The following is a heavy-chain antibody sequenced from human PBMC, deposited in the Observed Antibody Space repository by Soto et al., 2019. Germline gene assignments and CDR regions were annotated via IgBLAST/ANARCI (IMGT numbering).Heavy chain of an antibody. V-gene: IGHV3-30-3*01. Sequence: QVQLVESGGGVVQPGRSLRLSCAASGFTFSSYAMHWVRQAPGKGLEWVAVISYDGSNKYYADSVKGRFTISRDNSKNTLYLQMNSLRAEDTAVYYCARLPKMIGTLEGDYWGQGTLVTVSS. CDR1: GFTFSSYA. CDR2: ISYDGSNK. J-gene: IGHJ4*02. D-gene: IGHD3-22*01. CDR3: ARLPKMIGTLEGDY.